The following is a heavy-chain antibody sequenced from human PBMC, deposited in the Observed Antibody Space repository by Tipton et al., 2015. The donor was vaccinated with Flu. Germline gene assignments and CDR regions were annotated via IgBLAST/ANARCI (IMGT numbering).Heavy chain of an antibody. V-gene: IGHV1-8*01. D-gene: IGHD6-6*01. J-gene: IGHJ6*02. CDR3: ARDPGLVGSYYYYGMDV. CDR2: MNPNSGNT. CDR1: GYTFTSYD. Sequence: QLVQSGAEVKKPGASVKVSCKASGYTFTSYDINWVRQATGQGLEWMGWMNPNSGNTGYAQKFQGRVTMTRNTSISTAYMELSSLRSEDTAVYYCARDPGLVGSYYYYGMDVWGQGTTVTVSS.